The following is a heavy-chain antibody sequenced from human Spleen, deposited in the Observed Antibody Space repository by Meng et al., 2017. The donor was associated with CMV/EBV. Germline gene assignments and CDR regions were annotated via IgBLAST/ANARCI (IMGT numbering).Heavy chain of an antibody. V-gene: IGHV3-53*01. J-gene: IGHJ4*02. Sequence: GESLKISCAASGFTVSSSYMHWVRQAPGKGLEWVSLIYTDGSTSYADFVRGRFTISRDNSKNMVYLQMNSLRVDDTAVYYCARGRSTAYPNTFEYWGQGTLVTVSS. D-gene: IGHD2/OR15-2a*01. CDR2: IYTDGST. CDR3: ARGRSTAYPNTFEY. CDR1: GFTVSSSY.